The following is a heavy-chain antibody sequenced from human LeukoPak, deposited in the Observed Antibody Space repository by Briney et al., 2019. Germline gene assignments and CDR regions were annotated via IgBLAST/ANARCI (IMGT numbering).Heavy chain of an antibody. CDR2: IYHSGST. D-gene: IGHD5-18*01. CDR1: GGSISSGGYY. V-gene: IGHV4-30-2*01. CDR3: ARQGLGYSYGTHFDY. Sequence: SQTLSLTCTVSGGSISSGGYYWSWIRQPPGKGLEWIGYIYHSGSTYYNPSLKSRVTISVDRSKNQFSLKLSSVTAADTAVYYCARQGLGYSYGTHFDYWGQGTLVTVSS. J-gene: IGHJ4*02.